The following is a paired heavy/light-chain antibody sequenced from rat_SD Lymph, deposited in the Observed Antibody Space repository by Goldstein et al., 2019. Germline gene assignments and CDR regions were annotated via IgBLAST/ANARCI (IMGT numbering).Heavy chain of an antibody. CDR1: GFSLSSYG. Sequence: QVQLKESGPGLVQPSQTLSLTCTVSGFSLSSYGVIWVRQPPGKGLEWMGVIWGNGNTNYNSALKSRLSISRDTSKSQVYLKMNSLQTEDTATYYCARVHYGIWGQGVMVTVSS. V-gene: IGHV2-13*01. CDR2: IWGNGNT. D-gene: IGHD1-6*01. CDR3: ARVHYGI. J-gene: IGHJ2*01.
Light chain of an antibody. CDR1: QSISNN. Sequence: DIQVTQSPSSLLASLGERVTITCQTSQSISNNLNWYQQKPGQAPMLLIYYATSLQTGMPSRFSGQYSGRSFTLTITSLEPEDIANYFCLQHYSAPHTFGAGTKLELK. CDR3: LQHYSAPHT. V-gene: IGKV22S4*01. CDR2: YAT. J-gene: IGKJ2-1*01.